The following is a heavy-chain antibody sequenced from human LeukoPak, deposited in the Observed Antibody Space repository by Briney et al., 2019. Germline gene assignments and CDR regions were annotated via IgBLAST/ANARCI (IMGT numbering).Heavy chain of an antibody. D-gene: IGHD4-17*01. CDR3: ARGRGDYFAFDI. Sequence: ASVRVSCKASGYTFIGHYLHWVRKAPGQGLEWMGWINPNNGGTNYAQKFQGRVTMTRDASISTAYMELSSLRSDDTAVYYCARGRGDYFAFDIWGQETMVTVSS. J-gene: IGHJ3*02. CDR1: GYTFIGHY. V-gene: IGHV1-2*02. CDR2: INPNNGGT.